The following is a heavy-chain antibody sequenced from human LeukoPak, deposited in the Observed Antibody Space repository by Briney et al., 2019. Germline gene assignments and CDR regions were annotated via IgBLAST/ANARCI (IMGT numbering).Heavy chain of an antibody. Sequence: SETLSLTCAVYGGSFSGYYWSWIRQPPGKGLEWIGEINHSGSTNYNPSLKSRVTISVDTSKNQFSLQLNSVTPEDTAVYYCARALRSGWSKQYNWFDPWGQGTLVTVSS. D-gene: IGHD6-19*01. CDR3: ARALRSGWSKQYNWFDP. J-gene: IGHJ5*02. CDR1: GGSFSGYY. CDR2: INHSGST. V-gene: IGHV4-34*01.